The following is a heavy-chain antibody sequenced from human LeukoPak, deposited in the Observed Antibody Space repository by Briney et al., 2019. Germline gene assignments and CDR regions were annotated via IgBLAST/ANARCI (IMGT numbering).Heavy chain of an antibody. CDR3: ARPSAVTLDY. V-gene: IGHV3-48*02. CDR1: GFTFSDYH. Sequence: SGGSLGLSCAAYGFTFSDYHMNWVRQAPAKGLEWVSYITGSSRTMSYADSVKGRFTISRDNAKNSLFLQMNSLRDEDTAVYCCARPSAVTLDYWGLGTLVTVSS. CDR2: ITGSSRTM. D-gene: IGHD4-17*01. J-gene: IGHJ4*02.